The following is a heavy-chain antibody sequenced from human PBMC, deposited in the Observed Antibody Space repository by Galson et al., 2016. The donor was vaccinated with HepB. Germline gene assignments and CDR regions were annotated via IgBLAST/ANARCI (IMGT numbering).Heavy chain of an antibody. J-gene: IGHJ4*02. CDR3: ARSTVTTWDY. D-gene: IGHD4-17*01. CDR1: GFTFSDYY. V-gene: IGHV3-11*04. Sequence: SLRLSCAASGFTFSDYYMSWIRQAPGKGLEWISYISNSGSTIYYVDSVKGRFTISRDNAKNSLYLQLNSLRAEDTAVYYCARSTVTTWDYWGQGTLVTVSS. CDR2: ISNSGSTI.